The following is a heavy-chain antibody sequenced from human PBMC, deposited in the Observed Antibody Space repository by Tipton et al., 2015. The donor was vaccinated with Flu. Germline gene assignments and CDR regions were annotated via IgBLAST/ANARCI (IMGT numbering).Heavy chain of an antibody. D-gene: IGHD3-10*02. V-gene: IGHV4-61*09. CDR1: GGSISSGSDY. J-gene: IGHJ4*02. CDR3: ARHTGDSVRGVIDY. CDR2: AYITGST. Sequence: TLSLTCTVSGGSISSGSDYWSWIRQPAGKGLEWIGHAYITGSTNYNPSLRSRVTISIDTSKNQFSLKLSSVTAADTAVYYCARHTGDSVRGVIDYWGQGTLVTVSS.